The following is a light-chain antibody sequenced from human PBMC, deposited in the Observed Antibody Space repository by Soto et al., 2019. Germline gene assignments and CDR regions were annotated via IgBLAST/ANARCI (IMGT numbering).Light chain of an antibody. CDR3: QQLISYPLT. Sequence: QLTQSPSFLSASVGERVPITCRASQGITTHLAWYQQKPGKAPNLLITAASTLHSGVPSRFSGRGSGTEFSLTISSLQPEDFATYYCQQLISYPLTFGGGTKVEIK. J-gene: IGKJ4*01. CDR2: AAS. V-gene: IGKV1-9*01. CDR1: QGITTH.